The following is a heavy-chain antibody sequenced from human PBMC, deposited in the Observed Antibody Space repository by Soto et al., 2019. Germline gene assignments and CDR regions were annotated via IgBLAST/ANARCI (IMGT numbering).Heavy chain of an antibody. J-gene: IGHJ5*02. CDR2: IYYSGST. D-gene: IGHD2-2*01. Sequence: SETLSLTCTVSGGSVSSGSYYWSWIRQPPGKGLEWIGYIYYSGSTNYNPSLKSRVTISVDTSKNQFSLKLSSVTAADPAVYYCAREGVPASAIPPGWFDPWGQGTLVTVSS. CDR1: GGSVSSGSYY. V-gene: IGHV4-61*01. CDR3: AREGVPASAIPPGWFDP.